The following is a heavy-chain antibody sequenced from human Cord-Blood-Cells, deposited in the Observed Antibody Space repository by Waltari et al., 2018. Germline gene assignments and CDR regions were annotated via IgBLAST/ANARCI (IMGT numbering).Heavy chain of an antibody. CDR1: GFTFSSYA. V-gene: IGHV3-23*01. J-gene: IGHJ2*01. D-gene: IGHD6-6*01. CDR2: ISGSGGST. Sequence: EVQLLESGGGLVQPGGSLRLSCAASGFTFSSYAMSWVRQAPGKGLEWVSAISGSGGSTYYADSVKGRFTISRDNSKNTLYLQMNSLRAEDTAVYYCASLGLSRGSSSLYFDLWGRGTLVTVSS. CDR3: ASLGLSRGSSSLYFDL.